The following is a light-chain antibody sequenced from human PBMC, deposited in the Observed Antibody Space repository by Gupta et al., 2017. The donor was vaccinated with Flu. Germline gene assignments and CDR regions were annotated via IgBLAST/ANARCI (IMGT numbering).Light chain of an antibody. V-gene: IGKV3-20*01. Sequence: ETATVSCRASQSVYSNKVAWYQQRPGQAPSLLMLSASSRATGIPDRFSGSGSGTDFTLTISRLEPEDFAVYYCHQCSSSPPTFGQGTKLDIK. CDR3: HQCSSSPPT. CDR2: SAS. CDR1: QSVYSNK. J-gene: IGKJ2*01.